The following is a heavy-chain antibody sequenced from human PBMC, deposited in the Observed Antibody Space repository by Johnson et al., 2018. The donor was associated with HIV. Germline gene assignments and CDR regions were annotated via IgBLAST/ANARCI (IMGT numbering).Heavy chain of an antibody. CDR1: GFTFSNHA. J-gene: IGHJ3*02. D-gene: IGHD3-22*01. CDR3: GGSYYYDSSGYYARNAFDI. CDR2: ISWNSGRI. Sequence: VQLVESGGGVVQPGRSLRLSCAASGFTFSNHAMYWVRQVPGKGLEWVSGISWNSGRIGYADYVKGRFTISRDNAKNTLYLQMNILRSEDTAVYYCGGSYYYDSSGYYARNAFDIWGQGTMVTVSS. V-gene: IGHV3-9*01.